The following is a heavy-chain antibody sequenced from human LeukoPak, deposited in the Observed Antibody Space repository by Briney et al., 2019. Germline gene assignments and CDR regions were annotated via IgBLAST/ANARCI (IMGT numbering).Heavy chain of an antibody. CDR1: GDSITTSSNY. CDR2: AYRSGSS. D-gene: IGHD6-19*01. J-gene: IGHJ4*02. Sequence: SETLSLTCTVSGDSITTSSNYWGWLRHLPGKGLEWIGSAYRSGSSYYNPSLKSRVTISVDTSKNQFTLNLTSVTAADTAVYHCARRGTSGWAYYFDFWGPGSLLTVSS. V-gene: IGHV4-39*01. CDR3: ARRGTSGWAYYFDF.